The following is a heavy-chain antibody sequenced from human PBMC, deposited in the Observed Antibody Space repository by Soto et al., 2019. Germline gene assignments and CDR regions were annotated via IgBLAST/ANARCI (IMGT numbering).Heavy chain of an antibody. V-gene: IGHV4-59*01. CDR1: GASITSDD. CDR3: ARTEDSDISGNADWYDP. J-gene: IGHJ5*02. Sequence: PSETLSLTCTVSGASITSDDWSWIRQPPGMGLEWIGHIHHSGRTKYNPSLRSRATMSIDTSKNQFSLQLSSVTAADTAVYYCARTEDSDISGNADWYDPWGQG. CDR2: IHHSGRT. D-gene: IGHD3-22*01.